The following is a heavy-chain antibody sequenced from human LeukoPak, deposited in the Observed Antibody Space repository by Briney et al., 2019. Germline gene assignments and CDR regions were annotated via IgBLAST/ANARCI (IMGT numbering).Heavy chain of an antibody. CDR2: INHSGST. CDR3: ARGLGGWLRLFDY. CDR1: GGSFSNYY. D-gene: IGHD6-19*01. J-gene: IGHJ4*02. V-gene: IGHV4-34*01. Sequence: SETLSLTCAVYGGSFSNYYWSWIRQPPGKGLEWIGEINHSGSTSYNPSLKSRVTMSVDTSKNQFSLKLSSVTAADTAVYYCARGLGGWLRLFDYWGQGTLVTVSS.